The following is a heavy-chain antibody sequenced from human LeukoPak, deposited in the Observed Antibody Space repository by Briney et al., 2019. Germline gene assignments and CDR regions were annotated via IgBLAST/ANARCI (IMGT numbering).Heavy chain of an antibody. D-gene: IGHD6-13*01. CDR3: ARVVRAAEFDY. Sequence: ASVKVSCKASGYTFTGYYMHWVRQAPGQGLEWMGWISAYNGNTNYAQKLQGRVTMTTDTSTSTAYMELRSLRSDDTAVYYCARVVRAAEFDYWGQGTLVTVSS. CDR1: GYTFTGYY. J-gene: IGHJ4*02. CDR2: ISAYNGNT. V-gene: IGHV1-18*04.